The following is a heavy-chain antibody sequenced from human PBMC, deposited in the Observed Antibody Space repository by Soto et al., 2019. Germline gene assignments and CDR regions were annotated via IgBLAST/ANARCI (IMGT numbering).Heavy chain of an antibody. CDR3: ARRPELGITMVRGVLRDWYFAL. V-gene: IGHV4-39*01. CDR1: GGSISSSSYY. D-gene: IGHD3-10*01. CDR2: IYYSGST. J-gene: IGHJ2*01. Sequence: PSETLSLTCTVSGGSISSSSYYWGWIRQPPGKGLEWIGSIYYSGSTYYNPSLKSRVTISVDTSKNQFSLKLSSVTAADTAVYYCARRPELGITMVRGVLRDWYFALWGRGTLVTVS.